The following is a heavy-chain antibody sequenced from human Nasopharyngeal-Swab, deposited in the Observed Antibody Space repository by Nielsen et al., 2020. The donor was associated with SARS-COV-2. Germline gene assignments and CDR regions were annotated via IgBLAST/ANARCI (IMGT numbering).Heavy chain of an antibody. CDR3: ARGGMGGYPLYSFDS. J-gene: IGHJ4*02. Sequence: GGSLRLSCAASGFTFSSHGMHWVRQAPGKGLEWVAVIWSDGSNKIYTDSVKGRFTFSRDNSKNTLYLQMNSLRAEDTAVYYCARGGMGGYPLYSFDSWGQGTLVTVSS. CDR2: IWSDGSNK. D-gene: IGHD1-26*01. V-gene: IGHV3-33*01. CDR1: GFTFSSHG.